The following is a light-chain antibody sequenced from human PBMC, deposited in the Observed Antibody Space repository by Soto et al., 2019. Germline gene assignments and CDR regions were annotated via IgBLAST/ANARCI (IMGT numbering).Light chain of an antibody. CDR1: TGEVTSDFH. V-gene: IGLV7-43*01. Sequence: HTVVTQEPSLTVSQGGSVTLTCASSTGEVTSDFHPNWFQQKPGQAPRPLLYDTSNKHSWTPARFSGSLLGGKAALTLSGVQPEDEAEYYCLLFFGGAWVFGGGTKLTVL. CDR3: LLFFGGAWV. CDR2: DTS. J-gene: IGLJ3*02.